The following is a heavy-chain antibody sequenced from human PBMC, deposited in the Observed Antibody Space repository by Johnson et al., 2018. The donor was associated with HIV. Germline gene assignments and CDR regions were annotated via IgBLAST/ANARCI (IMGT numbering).Heavy chain of an antibody. CDR3: ARDRIPYNWNYAGDAFDI. J-gene: IGHJ3*02. V-gene: IGHV3-30*02. D-gene: IGHD1-7*01. CDR2: IRYDGSNK. CDR1: GFTFSSSG. Sequence: QVQLVESGGGVVQPGGSLRLSCAASGFTFSSSGMHWVRQAPGKGLEWVAFIRYDGSNKYYVDSVKGRFTIYRDNAKNSLYLQMNTLRAEDTAVYYCARDRIPYNWNYAGDAFDIWGQGTMVTVSS.